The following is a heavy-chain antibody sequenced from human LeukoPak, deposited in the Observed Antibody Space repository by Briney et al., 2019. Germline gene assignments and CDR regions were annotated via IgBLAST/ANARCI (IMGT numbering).Heavy chain of an antibody. D-gene: IGHD3-16*01. J-gene: IGHJ4*02. Sequence: PSETLSLTCAVSGGSISSGGYSWSWIRQPPGKGLEWIGYIYYSGSTNYNPSLKSRVTISVDTSKNQFSLKLSSVTAADTAVYYCARGFGDFNHWGQGTLVTVSS. CDR1: GGSISSGGYS. V-gene: IGHV4-61*08. CDR2: IYYSGST. CDR3: ARGFGDFNH.